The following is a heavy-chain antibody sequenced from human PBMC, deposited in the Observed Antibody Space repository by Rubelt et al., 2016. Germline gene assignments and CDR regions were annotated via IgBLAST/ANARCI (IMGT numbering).Heavy chain of an antibody. CDR3: ATASPYCSGGSCY. CDR2: VDPEDGET. D-gene: IGHD2-15*01. V-gene: IGHV1-24*01. Sequence: QVQLVQSGAEVKKPGASVKVSCKVSGYTLTEVSMHWVRQAPGKGLEWRGGVDPEDGETIYAPQFQGRVPMTEDTSPDTAYLELSSLRSEDTAVYYCATASPYCSGGSCYWGQGTLVTVSS. CDR1: GYTLTEVS. J-gene: IGHJ4*02.